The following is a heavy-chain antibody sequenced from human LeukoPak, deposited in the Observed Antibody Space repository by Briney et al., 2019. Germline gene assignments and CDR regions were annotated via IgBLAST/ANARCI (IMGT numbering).Heavy chain of an antibody. Sequence: ASVKVSCKASGYRFTSYAMNWVRQAPGQGLEWMGWINPNSGGTNYAQKFQGRVTMTRDTSISTAYMELSRLRSDDTAVYYCARVAVGATSFYAFDIWGQGTMVTVSS. D-gene: IGHD1-26*01. J-gene: IGHJ3*02. V-gene: IGHV1-2*02. CDR1: GYRFTSYA. CDR2: INPNSGGT. CDR3: ARVAVGATSFYAFDI.